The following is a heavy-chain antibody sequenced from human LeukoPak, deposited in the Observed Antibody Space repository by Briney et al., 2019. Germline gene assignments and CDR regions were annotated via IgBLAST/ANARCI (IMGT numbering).Heavy chain of an antibody. J-gene: IGHJ4*02. CDR2: IRNDGSNH. V-gene: IGHV3-30*02. CDR3: VRDYNWGFDY. CDR1: GFTFSHHG. D-gene: IGHD1-1*01. Sequence: QTEGSLRLSCAASGFTFSHHGMPWVRQAPGKGLEWVAFIRNDGSNHYYADSVKGRFTISRDNSKNNVYLQMYSLRVKDTSIYYCVRDYNWGFDYWGQGTVVTVSS.